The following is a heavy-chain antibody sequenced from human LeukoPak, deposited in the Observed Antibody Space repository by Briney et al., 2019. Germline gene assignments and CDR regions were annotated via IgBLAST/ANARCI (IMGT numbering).Heavy chain of an antibody. V-gene: IGHV3-30*04. CDR1: GFTFSNYA. CDR3: AREPAGGVITIDY. Sequence: TGGSLRLSCAASGFTFSNYAMHWVRQAPGKGLEWLAVIANDGRDKHHADSVKGRFTISRDNSKNTLYVQMDSLRAEDTALYYCAREPAGGVITIDYWGQGTLVTVSS. CDR2: IANDGRDK. D-gene: IGHD3-10*01. J-gene: IGHJ4*02.